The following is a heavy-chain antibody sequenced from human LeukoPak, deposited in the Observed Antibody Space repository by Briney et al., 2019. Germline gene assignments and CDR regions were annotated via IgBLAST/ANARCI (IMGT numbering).Heavy chain of an antibody. V-gene: IGHV3-21*01. CDR1: GFTFSSYE. CDR3: ARDMVEATTRGIDY. J-gene: IGHJ4*02. Sequence: GGSLRLSCAASGFTFSSYEMNWVRQAPGKGLEWVSSISSSSSYIYYADSVKGRFTISRDNAKNSLYLQMNSLRAEDTAVYYCARDMVEATTRGIDYWGQGTLVTVSS. CDR2: ISSSSSYI. D-gene: IGHD5-12*01.